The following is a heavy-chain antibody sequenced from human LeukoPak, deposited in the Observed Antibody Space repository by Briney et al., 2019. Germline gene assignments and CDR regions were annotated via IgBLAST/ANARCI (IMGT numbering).Heavy chain of an antibody. Sequence: ASVKVSCKTSGFTFTTYTMHWVRQAPGQRLERMGWINAANGNTQYSQKVQGRVTITRDTSASTAYMELSSLRSEDTAVYYCARGAPIRVAVAATFDPWGQGTLVTVPS. J-gene: IGHJ5*02. CDR1: GFTFTTYT. CDR2: INAANGNT. CDR3: ARGAPIRVAVAATFDP. V-gene: IGHV1-3*01. D-gene: IGHD6-19*01.